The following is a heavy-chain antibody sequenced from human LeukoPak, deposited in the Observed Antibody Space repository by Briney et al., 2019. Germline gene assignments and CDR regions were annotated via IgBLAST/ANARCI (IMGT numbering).Heavy chain of an antibody. D-gene: IGHD6-19*01. CDR2: INPNSGGT. J-gene: IGHJ4*02. V-gene: IGHV1-2*02. CDR1: GYTFTGYY. CDR3: ARDPGSHNSSGWYDY. Sequence: ASVKVSCKASGYTFTGYYMHWVRQAPGQGLEWMGWINPNSGGTNYAQKFQGRATMTRDTSISTAYMELSRLRSEDTAVYHCARDPGSHNSSGWYDYWGQGTLVTVSS.